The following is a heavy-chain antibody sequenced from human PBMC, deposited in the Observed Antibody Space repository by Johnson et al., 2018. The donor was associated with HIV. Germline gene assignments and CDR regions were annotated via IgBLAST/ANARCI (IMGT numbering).Heavy chain of an antibody. D-gene: IGHD3-10*01. CDR1: GFTVSSNY. J-gene: IGHJ3*02. Sequence: VQLVESGGALVQPGGSLRLSCAASGFTVSSNYMSWVRQAPGKGLEWVSLIYSGGSTYYPDSVKGRFTISSDNSKNTLYLQMNSLRAEDTAVYYCARDPFPRFYAFDIWGQGTMVTVSS. CDR2: IYSGGST. V-gene: IGHV3-66*01. CDR3: ARDPFPRFYAFDI.